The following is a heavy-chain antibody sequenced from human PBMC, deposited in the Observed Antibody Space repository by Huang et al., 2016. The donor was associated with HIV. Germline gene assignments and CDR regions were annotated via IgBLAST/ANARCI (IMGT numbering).Heavy chain of an antibody. CDR1: GGSFFGHY. J-gene: IGHJ5*02. CDR3: ARSYSDSGGNDWFDP. D-gene: IGHD2-15*01. Sequence: QVQLQQWGAGLLKPSETLSLTCAVNGGSFFGHYWSWIRQPPGKGLEWIAEINRRGTTNYNPSLKRRVSISVDISHNQVSLKRSSVTAADTVIYYCARSYSDSGGNDWFDPWGQGNPVTVSS. CDR2: INRRGTT. V-gene: IGHV4-34*01.